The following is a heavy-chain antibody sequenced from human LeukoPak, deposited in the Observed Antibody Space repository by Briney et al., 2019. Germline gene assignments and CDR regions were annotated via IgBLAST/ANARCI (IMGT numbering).Heavy chain of an antibody. CDR1: GGSHSSSRYY. Sequence: SETLSLTCTVTGGSHSSSRYYWGWIRQPPGKGLEWLGRIHYSGSTYYNPSLKSRATISVNTSKNQFSRKLSSVTAATPPVYSCARRRSGMISFAYWGQGPRVTVSS. J-gene: IGHJ4*02. V-gene: IGHV4-39*01. CDR3: ARRRSGMISFAY. D-gene: IGHD3-16*01. CDR2: IHYSGST.